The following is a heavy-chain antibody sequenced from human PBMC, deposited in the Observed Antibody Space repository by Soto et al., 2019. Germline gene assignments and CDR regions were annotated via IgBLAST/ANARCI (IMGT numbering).Heavy chain of an antibody. CDR3: AKLSISALRYYYMDV. J-gene: IGHJ6*03. CDR2: IFYSGST. V-gene: IGHV4-59*08. CDR1: SGSISFHY. D-gene: IGHD6-6*01. Sequence: PSETLSLTCTVSSGSISFHYWSWIRQPPGKGLEWIGHIFYSGSTNYNPSLKSRVTMSVDTSKNQFSLNLSSVTAADTAVYYCAKLSISALRYYYMDVWGKGTTVTVSS.